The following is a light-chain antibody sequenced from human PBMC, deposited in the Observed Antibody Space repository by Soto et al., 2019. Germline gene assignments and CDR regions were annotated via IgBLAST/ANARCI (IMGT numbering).Light chain of an antibody. V-gene: IGKV3-20*01. Sequence: ILLTQSPGTLSLSPGERATLSCRASQTISRRYLAWYQQKPGQAPRLLIYSISRRPIGIPDRFSGSGSGTDFTLTISRLEPEDLAVYYCQQYSSSPGTFGPGTKVDIK. CDR2: SIS. J-gene: IGKJ1*01. CDR1: QTISRRY. CDR3: QQYSSSPGT.